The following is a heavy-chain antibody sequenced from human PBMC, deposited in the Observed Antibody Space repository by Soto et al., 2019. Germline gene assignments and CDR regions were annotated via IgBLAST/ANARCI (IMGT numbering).Heavy chain of an antibody. CDR1: GGTFSSYA. D-gene: IGHD6-13*01. CDR3: VRKADIQQLVLHY. Sequence: SVKVSCKASGGTFSSYAISWVRQAPGQGLEWMGGIIPIFGTANYAQKFQGRVTITADESTSTEYIELRSMRSEDTAVYYCVRKADIQQLVLHYWGQGTLVPVSS. J-gene: IGHJ4*02. V-gene: IGHV1-69*13. CDR2: IIPIFGTA.